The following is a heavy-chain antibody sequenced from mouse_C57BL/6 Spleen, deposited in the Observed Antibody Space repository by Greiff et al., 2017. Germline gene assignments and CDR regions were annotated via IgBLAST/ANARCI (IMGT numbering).Heavy chain of an antibody. CDR3: ARSSTGNFDY. J-gene: IGHJ2*01. V-gene: IGHV1-82*01. D-gene: IGHD4-1*02. Sequence: QVQLQQSGPELVKPGASVKISCKASGYAFSSSWMNWVKQRPGKGLEWIGRIYPGDGDTNYNGKFKGKATLTADKSSGTAYMQLSSLTSEDSAVYFCARSSTGNFDYWGQGTTLTVSS. CDR1: GYAFSSSW. CDR2: IYPGDGDT.